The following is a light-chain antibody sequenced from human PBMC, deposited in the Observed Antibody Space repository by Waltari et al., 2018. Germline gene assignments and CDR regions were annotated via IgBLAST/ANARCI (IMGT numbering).Light chain of an antibody. CDR1: KLGDKY. CDR3: QAWDSNVVI. CDR2: KDS. J-gene: IGLJ2*01. Sequence: SYDLTQPPSVSVSPGQTASITCSGDKLGDKYACWYQQKPGQSPVVVIYKDSQRPSGIPERFSGSNSGNTATLTISGAQALDGADYYCQAWDSNVVIFGGGTKLTVL. V-gene: IGLV3-1*01.